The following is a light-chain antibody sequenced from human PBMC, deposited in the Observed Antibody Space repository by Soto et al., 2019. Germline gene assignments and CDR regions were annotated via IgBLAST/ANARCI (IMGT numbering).Light chain of an antibody. CDR2: DAS. V-gene: IGKV1-13*02. CDR1: QGISSA. Sequence: ASPLTQSPSSLSASVGDRVTITCRASQGISSALAWYQQKPGKAPKLLIYDASSLESGVALRFSGSGSATDFPLTISSLQPEDFATYYCQQFNSYPLTFGPGTKVYI. CDR3: QQFNSYPLT. J-gene: IGKJ3*01.